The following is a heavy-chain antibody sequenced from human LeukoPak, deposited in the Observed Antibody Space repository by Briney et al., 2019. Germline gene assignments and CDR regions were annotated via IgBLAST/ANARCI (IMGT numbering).Heavy chain of an antibody. J-gene: IGHJ5*02. V-gene: IGHV4-61*02. CDR2: IYTSGST. CDR3: ARVDDYGDYNWFDP. Sequence: MASETLSLTCTVSGGSISSGSYYWSWIRQPAGKGLEWIGRIYTSGSTNYNPSLKSRVTISVDTSKNQFSLKLSSVTAADTAVYYCARVDDYGDYNWFDPWGQGTLVTVSS. D-gene: IGHD4-17*01. CDR1: GGSISSGSYY.